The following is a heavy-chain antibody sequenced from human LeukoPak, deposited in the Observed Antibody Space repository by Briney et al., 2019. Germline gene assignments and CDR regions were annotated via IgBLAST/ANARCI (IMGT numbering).Heavy chain of an antibody. CDR3: ARVGVRYSSSATFDY. CDR1: GFTFSSYS. J-gene: IGHJ4*02. CDR2: ISSSSSYI. D-gene: IGHD6-6*01. V-gene: IGHV3-21*01. Sequence: GGSLRLSCAASGFTFSSYSMNWVRQAPGKGLEWVSSISSSSSYIYYADSVKGRFTISRDNAKNSLYLQMNSLRAADTAVYYCARVGVRYSSSATFDYWGQGTLVTVSS.